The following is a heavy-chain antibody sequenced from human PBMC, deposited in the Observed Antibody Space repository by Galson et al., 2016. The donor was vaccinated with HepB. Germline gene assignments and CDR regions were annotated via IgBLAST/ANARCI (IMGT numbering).Heavy chain of an antibody. Sequence: ETLSLTCIVSGGSVSSSRYYWGWIRQPPGKGLDWIATIYYNGNTYYNPSLESRVTISVDASKNQFSLNLASVTAADTAVYYCARHTRYYNLPEVTGGYFFDNWGQGALVTGSS. V-gene: IGHV4-39*01. CDR2: IYYNGNT. CDR1: GGSVSSSRYY. D-gene: IGHD3-10*01. J-gene: IGHJ4*02. CDR3: ARHTRYYNLPEVTGGYFFDN.